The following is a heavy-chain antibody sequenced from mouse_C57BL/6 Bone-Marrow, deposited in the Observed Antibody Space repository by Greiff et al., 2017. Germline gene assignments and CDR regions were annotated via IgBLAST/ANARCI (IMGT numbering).Heavy chain of an antibody. D-gene: IGHD6-5*01. CDR1: GFTFTDYY. V-gene: IGHV7-3*01. CDR2: IRNKANGYTT. CDR3: ARYTSYAFYAMDY. J-gene: IGHJ4*01. Sequence: DVKLVESGGGLVQPGGSLSLSCAASGFTFTDYYMSWVRQPPGKALEWLGFIRNKANGYTTEYSASVKGRFTISRDNSQSILYLQMNALRAEDSATYYCARYTSYAFYAMDYGGQGTSVTVSS.